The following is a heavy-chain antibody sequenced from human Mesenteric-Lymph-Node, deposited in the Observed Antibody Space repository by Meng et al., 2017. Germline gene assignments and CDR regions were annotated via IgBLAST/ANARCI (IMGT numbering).Heavy chain of an antibody. CDR3: GRDQGRQLVNH. D-gene: IGHD6-13*01. Sequence: VQWLESGPGVVTPSWPLSLTCPVSGDSSSRDMWWSGVRQPPGKGLEWIGDVYNRGDTNYNPSLKSRVVISVDRSKNQFSLNLSSVTAADTAVYYCGRDQGRQLVNHWGQGTLVTVSS. CDR2: VYNRGDT. CDR1: GDSSSRDMW. V-gene: IGHV4-4*02. J-gene: IGHJ4*02.